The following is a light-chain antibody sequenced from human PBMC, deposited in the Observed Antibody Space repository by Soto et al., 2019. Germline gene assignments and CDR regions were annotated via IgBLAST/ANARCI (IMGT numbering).Light chain of an antibody. CDR3: CSNAAGSTYV. CDR1: SSDVGSHNL. CDR2: EAS. Sequence: QSVLTQPASVSGSPGQSITISCTGTSSDVGSHNLVSWYQQFPGRAPKLIIFEASKRPSGVSNRFSGSKSGSTASLTISGLQAEDEADYYCCSNAAGSTYVFGSGTKVTVL. V-gene: IGLV2-23*01. J-gene: IGLJ1*01.